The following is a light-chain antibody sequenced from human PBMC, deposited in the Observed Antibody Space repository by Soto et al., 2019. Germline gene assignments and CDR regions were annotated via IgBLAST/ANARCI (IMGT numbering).Light chain of an antibody. J-gene: IGLJ2*01. CDR1: SSNIGAVFD. CDR3: QSYDSGLRGWL. CDR2: ENT. V-gene: IGLV1-40*01. Sequence: QSVLTQPPSVSGAPGQRVTISCTGSSSNIGAVFDVHWYQQVPGTAPKLLIYENTKRPSGVPDRFSGSKSGTSASLAITGLQAEDEADYYCQSYDSGLRGWLFGGGTKLTLL.